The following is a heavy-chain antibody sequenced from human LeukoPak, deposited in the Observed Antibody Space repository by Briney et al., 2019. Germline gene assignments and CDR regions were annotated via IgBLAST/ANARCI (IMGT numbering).Heavy chain of an antibody. CDR1: GFTFSSYA. D-gene: IGHD3-22*01. Sequence: GVLRLSCAASGFTFSSYAMSWVRQAPGKGLEWVSAISGSGGSTYYADSVKGRFTISRDNSKNTLYLQMNSLRAEDTAVYYCAKDRDTYYYDSSGYGTFDYWGQGTLVTVSS. J-gene: IGHJ4*02. V-gene: IGHV3-23*01. CDR2: ISGSGGST. CDR3: AKDRDTYYYDSSGYGTFDY.